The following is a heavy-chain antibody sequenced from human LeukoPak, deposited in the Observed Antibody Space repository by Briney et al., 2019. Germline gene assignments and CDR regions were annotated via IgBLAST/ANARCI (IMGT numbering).Heavy chain of an antibody. J-gene: IGHJ4*02. CDR3: ARDATSEWELLN. D-gene: IGHD1-26*01. V-gene: IGHV1-2*06. CDR1: GYPFTAYH. Sequence: ASVKVSCKSSGYPFTAYHIHWVRHAPGQGLEWMGRINPNSGGTNYVQQFQGRVTITRDTSISTPYMDLSGLTSDDTAVYYCARDATSEWELLNWGQGTLVTVSS. CDR2: INPNSGGT.